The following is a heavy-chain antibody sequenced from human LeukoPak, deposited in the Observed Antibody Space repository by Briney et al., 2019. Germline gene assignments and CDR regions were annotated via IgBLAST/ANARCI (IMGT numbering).Heavy chain of an antibody. CDR1: GGSISSSNW. CDR2: IYHSGGT. Sequence: SGTPSLTCAVSGGSISSSNWWSWVRQPPGKGLEWIGEIYHSGGTNYNPSLKSRVTISVDKSKNQFSLKLSSVTAADTAVYYCARDLYDILTGYYLLRGAFDIWGQGTMVTVSS. D-gene: IGHD3-9*01. V-gene: IGHV4-4*02. CDR3: ARDLYDILTGYYLLRGAFDI. J-gene: IGHJ3*02.